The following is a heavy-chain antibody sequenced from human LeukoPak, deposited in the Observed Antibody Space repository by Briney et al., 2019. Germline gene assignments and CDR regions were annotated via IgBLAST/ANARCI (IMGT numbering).Heavy chain of an antibody. CDR3: ARDARLVAFGN. D-gene: IGHD5-12*01. CDR1: EFSVGSNY. J-gene: IGHJ4*02. Sequence: PGGSLRLSCAASEFSVGSNYMTWVRQAPGKGLEWVSLIYSGGSTYYADSVKGRFTISRDNPKNTLYLQMNSLRADDTAVYYCARDARLVAFGNWGQGTLVTVSS. V-gene: IGHV3-66*01. CDR2: IYSGGST.